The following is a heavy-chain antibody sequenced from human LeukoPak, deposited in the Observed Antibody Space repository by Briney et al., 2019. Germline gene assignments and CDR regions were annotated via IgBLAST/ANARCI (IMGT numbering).Heavy chain of an antibody. CDR3: AKEGTAQISTWYDY. V-gene: IGHV3-30*18. CDR1: GFTFSNYG. D-gene: IGHD6-13*01. Sequence: GGSLRLSCATSGFTFSNYGMHWVRQAPGKGLEWVAVVSYEGKSQYYADSVRGRFTISRDNSKNTLYLQMNSLRGEDADVYYCAKEGTAQISTWYDYWGQGTLVTVSS. J-gene: IGHJ4*02. CDR2: VSYEGKSQ.